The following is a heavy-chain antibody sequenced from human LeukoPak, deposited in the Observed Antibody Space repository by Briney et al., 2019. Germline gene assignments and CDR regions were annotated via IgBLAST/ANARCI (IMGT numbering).Heavy chain of an antibody. CDR1: GGSFSGYY. CDR3: ARGVRDYMDV. CDR2: INHSGST. J-gene: IGHJ6*03. V-gene: IGHV4-34*01. Sequence: SETLSLTCAVYGGSFSGYYWSWIRQPPGKGLEWIGEINHSGSTNYNPSLKSRVPISVDTSKNQFSLKLSSVTAADTAVYYCARGVRDYMDVWGKGTTVTVSS.